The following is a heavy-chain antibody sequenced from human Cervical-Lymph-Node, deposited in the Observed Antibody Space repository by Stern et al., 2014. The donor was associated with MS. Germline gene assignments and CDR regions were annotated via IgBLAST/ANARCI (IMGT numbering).Heavy chain of an antibody. D-gene: IGHD3-22*01. CDR3: ARDQLALFYDGSGQNALDI. CDR1: GFTARNIY. CDR2: IYSGGST. Sequence: EVHLVGSGGGLVQPGGSVRLSCAASGFTARNIYMTWVRQAPGQGMAWVSVIYSGGSTYYADSVKGRFTSSRYNSKNTLNLQMNSLREEDTALYYCARDQLALFYDGSGQNALDIWGQGTLVTVSA. J-gene: IGHJ3*02. V-gene: IGHV3-53*04.